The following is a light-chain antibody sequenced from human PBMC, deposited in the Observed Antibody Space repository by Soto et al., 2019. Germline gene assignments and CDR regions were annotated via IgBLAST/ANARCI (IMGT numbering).Light chain of an antibody. CDR3: VSWDDGLSGLV. Sequence: QSVLTQPPSASGTPGQRVTISCSGRSANIGNNYVCWYHQLPGTAPKLLIYSNDQRPSGVPDRFSGSKSGTSASLAISGLRSEDEGDYYCVSWDDGLSGLVFGTGTKVTVL. CDR2: SND. CDR1: SANIGNNY. J-gene: IGLJ1*01. V-gene: IGLV1-47*02.